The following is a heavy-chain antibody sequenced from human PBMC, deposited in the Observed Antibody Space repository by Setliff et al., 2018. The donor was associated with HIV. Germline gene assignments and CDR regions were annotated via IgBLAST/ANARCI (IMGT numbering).Heavy chain of an antibody. CDR3: ARHRVDTSMLVVKSPGAFDL. Sequence: PGESLKISCTGSGYRFSKYWVGWVRQKPGQGLEWMGIIFPADSDTRVSPSFQGQVTISADRSTYAAFLQWTSLKASDTGMYFCARHRVDTSMLVVKSPGAFDLWGQGTLVTVSS. V-gene: IGHV5-51*01. J-gene: IGHJ3*01. D-gene: IGHD3-22*01. CDR2: IFPADSDT. CDR1: GYRFSKYW.